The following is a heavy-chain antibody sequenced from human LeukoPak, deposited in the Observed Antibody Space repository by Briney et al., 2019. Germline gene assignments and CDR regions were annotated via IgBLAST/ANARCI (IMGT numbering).Heavy chain of an antibody. V-gene: IGHV3-74*01. D-gene: IGHD3-10*01. CDR1: GFTFSSYW. Sequence: GGSLRLSCAASGFTFSSYWMHWVRQAPGKGLVWVSRINGDGSSTSYADSVKGRFTISRDNAKNTLYLQMNSLRAEDTAVYYCARAESYGSGSYRGMDVWGKGTTVTVSS. J-gene: IGHJ6*04. CDR2: INGDGSST. CDR3: ARAESYGSGSYRGMDV.